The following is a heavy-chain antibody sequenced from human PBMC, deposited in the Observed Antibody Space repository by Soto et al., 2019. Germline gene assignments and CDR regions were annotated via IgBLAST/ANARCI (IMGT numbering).Heavy chain of an antibody. V-gene: IGHV3-23*01. CDR2: ISGSGGST. J-gene: IGHJ4*02. CDR1: GLTFQNYA. CDR3: AKVSRGIGVVPAALN. D-gene: IGHD2-2*01. Sequence: VQLLESGGGLVQPGGSLRLSCVASGLTFQNYAMTWVRQAPGKGLEWVSGISGSGGSTYYADSVRGRFTISRDDSKNTLYLQMSSLRAEDTAVYYCAKVSRGIGVVPAALNWGQGTRVTVSS.